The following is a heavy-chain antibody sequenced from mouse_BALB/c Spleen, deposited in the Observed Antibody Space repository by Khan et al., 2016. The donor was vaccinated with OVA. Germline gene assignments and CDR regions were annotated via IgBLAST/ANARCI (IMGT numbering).Heavy chain of an antibody. J-gene: IGHJ4*01. CDR2: IAPGSGST. CDR1: GYTFTSYW. CDR3: ARSNYYGSSLYAMDY. Sequence: DLVKPGASVKLSCKASGYTFTSYWINWIKQRPGQDLEWIGHIAPGSGSTYYNEMFKGMATLTVDTSSSTVYIQLSSLSSEDSALYFCARSNYYGSSLYAMDYWGQGTSVTVSA. V-gene: IGHV1S41*01. D-gene: IGHD1-1*01.